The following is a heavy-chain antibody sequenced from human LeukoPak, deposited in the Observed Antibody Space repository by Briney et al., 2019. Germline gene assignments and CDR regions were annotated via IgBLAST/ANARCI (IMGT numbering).Heavy chain of an antibody. Sequence: NPSETLSLTCAVYGGSFSGYYWSWIRQPPGKGLEWIGEINHSGSTNYNPSLKSRVTISVDTSKNQFSLKLSSVTAADTAVYYCARSPFYDFWSGYRTRFDFWGQGTLVTVSS. J-gene: IGHJ4*02. CDR3: ARSPFYDFWSGYRTRFDF. CDR2: INHSGST. V-gene: IGHV4-34*01. D-gene: IGHD3-3*01. CDR1: GGSFSGYY.